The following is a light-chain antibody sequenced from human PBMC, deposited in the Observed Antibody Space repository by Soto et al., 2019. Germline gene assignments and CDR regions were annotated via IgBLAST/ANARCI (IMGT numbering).Light chain of an antibody. Sequence: DIQMTQSPSTLSASVGDRVTITCRASQSIGDSLAWYQQKPGKAPYLLISDVSSLERGVPSRFSGSVSETEFTLTISSMQPDDFATFYCQQYNGYSRTFGQGTKVDIK. J-gene: IGKJ1*01. V-gene: IGKV1-5*01. CDR3: QQYNGYSRT. CDR2: DVS. CDR1: QSIGDS.